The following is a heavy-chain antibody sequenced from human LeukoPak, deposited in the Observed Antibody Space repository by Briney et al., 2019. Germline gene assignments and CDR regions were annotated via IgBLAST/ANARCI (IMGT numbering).Heavy chain of an antibody. D-gene: IGHD3-22*01. V-gene: IGHV4-34*01. Sequence: SETLSLTCAVYGGSFSGYYWSWIRQPPGKGLEWIGETNHSGSTNYNPSLKSRVTISVDTSKNQFSLKLSSVTAADTAVYYCASNYYYDSSGYSAYWGQGTLVTVSS. CDR3: ASNYYYDSSGYSAY. CDR1: GGSFSGYY. J-gene: IGHJ4*02. CDR2: TNHSGST.